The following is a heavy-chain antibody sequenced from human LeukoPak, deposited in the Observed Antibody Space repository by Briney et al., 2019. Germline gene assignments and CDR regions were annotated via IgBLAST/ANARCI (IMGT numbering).Heavy chain of an antibody. CDR1: GFTFGIYV. D-gene: IGHD3-3*01. CDR2: LNWNGGST. CDR3: ARDVLRFLEWSYGMDV. Sequence: GGSLGFSCQAPGFTFGIYVMAWFGQAPGKGLNWFPVLNWNGGSTGYADSVKGRFTISRDNAKNSLYLQMNSLRAEDTALYHCARDVLRFLEWSYGMDVWGQGTTVTVSS. J-gene: IGHJ6*02. V-gene: IGHV3-20*01.